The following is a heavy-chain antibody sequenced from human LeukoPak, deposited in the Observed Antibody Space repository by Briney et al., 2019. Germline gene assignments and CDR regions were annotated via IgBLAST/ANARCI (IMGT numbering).Heavy chain of an antibody. V-gene: IGHV3-21*01. CDR3: ARDPLGVTIPMDV. CDR1: GFTFSSYW. Sequence: GGSLRLSCAASGFTFSSYWMSWVRQAPGKGLEWVSSIDSSSTYIYTADSMKGRFTISRDNAKNSVYLQVNSLRAEDTAVYYCARDPLGVTIPMDVWGKGTTVTVSS. J-gene: IGHJ6*03. D-gene: IGHD1-26*01. CDR2: IDSSSTYI.